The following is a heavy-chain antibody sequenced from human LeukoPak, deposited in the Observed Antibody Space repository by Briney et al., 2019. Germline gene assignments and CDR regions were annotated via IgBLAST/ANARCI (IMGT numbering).Heavy chain of an antibody. V-gene: IGHV3-23*01. CDR2: ITASGGGT. CDR1: GFTFSSYG. D-gene: IGHD4-23*01. Sequence: GGSLRLPCAASGFTFSSYGMSWVRQAPGKWLEWVSAITASGGGTYYAASVKGRFTISRDHSKSTLYLQMNSLRAEDTAIYYCAKWDRDYGGSHYLDYWGQGTLVTVSA. J-gene: IGHJ4*02. CDR3: AKWDRDYGGSHYLDY.